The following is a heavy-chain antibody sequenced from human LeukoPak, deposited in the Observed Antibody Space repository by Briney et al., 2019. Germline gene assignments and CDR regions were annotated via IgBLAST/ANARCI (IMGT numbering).Heavy chain of an antibody. CDR1: GFTFSSYS. J-gene: IGHJ3*02. CDR2: ISGSGGST. V-gene: IGHV3-23*01. Sequence: GGSLRLSCAASGFTFSSYSMSWVRQAPGKGLEWVSAISGSGGSTYYADSVKGRFTISRDNSKNTLYLQMNSLRAEDTAVYYCAKENTYYYGSGSAFDIWGQGTMVTVSS. D-gene: IGHD3-10*01. CDR3: AKENTYYYGSGSAFDI.